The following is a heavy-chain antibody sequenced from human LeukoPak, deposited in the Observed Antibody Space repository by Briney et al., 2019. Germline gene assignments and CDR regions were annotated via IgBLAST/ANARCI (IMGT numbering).Heavy chain of an antibody. Sequence: ASVKVSCKVSGYTLTELSMHGVRQAPGKGLEWMGGFDPEDGETIYAQKVQGRVTMTEDTSTDTAYVELSSLRSEDTAVYSCATGGFWRSGWPYWGQGTLVTVSS. CDR1: GYTLTELS. CDR2: FDPEDGET. V-gene: IGHV1-24*01. J-gene: IGHJ4*02. CDR3: ATGGFWRSGWPY. D-gene: IGHD6-19*01.